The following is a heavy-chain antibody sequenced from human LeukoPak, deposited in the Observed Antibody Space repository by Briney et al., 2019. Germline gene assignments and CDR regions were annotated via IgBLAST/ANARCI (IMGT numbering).Heavy chain of an antibody. Sequence: GGSLRLSCAASGFTFSSYWMHWVRQAPGKGLVWVSRINSDGSSTSYADSVKGRFTISRDNAKNTLYLQMNSLRAEDTAAYYCARDRGAYCSGGSCYSRNWFDPWGQGTLVTVSS. J-gene: IGHJ5*02. CDR1: GFTFSSYW. D-gene: IGHD2-15*01. V-gene: IGHV3-74*01. CDR3: ARDRGAYCSGGSCYSRNWFDP. CDR2: INSDGSST.